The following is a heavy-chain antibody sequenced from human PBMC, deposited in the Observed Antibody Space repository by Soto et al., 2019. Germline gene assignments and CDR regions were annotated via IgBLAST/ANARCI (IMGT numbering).Heavy chain of an antibody. V-gene: IGHV3-15*04. D-gene: IGHD1-1*01. Sequence: GGSLRLSCAASGLPFCSYWMHWVRQAPGKGLEWVSVIGGSGASPYYAAPVKGRFTISRDDSISTLYLHMNSLGPEDTAVYYCSTLERDNSYSKYWGQGALVTVSS. CDR1: GLPFCSYW. J-gene: IGHJ4*02. CDR3: STLERDNSYSKY. CDR2: IGGSGASP.